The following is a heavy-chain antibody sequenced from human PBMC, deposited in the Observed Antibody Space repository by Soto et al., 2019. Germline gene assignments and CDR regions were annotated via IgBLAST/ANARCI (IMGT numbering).Heavy chain of an antibody. V-gene: IGHV5-51*01. CDR2: IYPSDSDT. D-gene: IGHD3-3*01. CDR1: GYNFAGYW. CDR3: ARGGVSTRTFDY. J-gene: IGHJ4*02. Sequence: PGESLKISCKGSGYNFAGYWMAWVRQMPGKGLELMGIIYPSDSDTRYRPSFQGQVTISADKSISSAYLQWSSLRASDTAMYYCARGGVSTRTFDYWGQGTPVTVP.